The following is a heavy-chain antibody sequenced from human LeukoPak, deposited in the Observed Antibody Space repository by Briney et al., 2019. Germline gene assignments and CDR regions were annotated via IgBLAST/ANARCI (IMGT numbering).Heavy chain of an antibody. V-gene: IGHV4-34*01. Sequence: SETLSLTCAVYGGSFSGYYWSWIRQPPGKGLEWIGEINHSGSTNYNPPLKSRVTISVDTSKNQFSLKLSSVTAADTAVYYCAITRRSSSSFDYWGQGTLVTVSS. D-gene: IGHD6-6*01. CDR1: GGSFSGYY. J-gene: IGHJ4*02. CDR2: INHSGST. CDR3: AITRRSSSSFDY.